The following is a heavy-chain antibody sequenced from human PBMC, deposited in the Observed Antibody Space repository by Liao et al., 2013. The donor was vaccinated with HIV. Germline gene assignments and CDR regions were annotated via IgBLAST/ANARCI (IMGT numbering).Heavy chain of an antibody. CDR1: GGSISSGSYY. CDR2: IYTSGST. J-gene: IGHJ3*02. CDR3: ARESIDCSSPSCYLHDAFDI. V-gene: IGHV4-61*02. D-gene: IGHD2-2*01. Sequence: QVQLQESGPGLVKPSQTLSLTCTVSGGSISSGSYYWSWIRQPAGKGLEWIGRIYTSGSTNYNPSLKSRVTISVDTSKNQFSLKLSSVTAADTAVYYCARESIDCSSPSCYLHDAFDIWGQGTMVTVSS.